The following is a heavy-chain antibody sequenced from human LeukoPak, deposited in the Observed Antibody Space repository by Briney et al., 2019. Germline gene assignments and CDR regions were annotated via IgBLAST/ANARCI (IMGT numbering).Heavy chain of an antibody. CDR1: GFTFSSYA. CDR3: ARDPRITMVRGVLDAFDI. V-gene: IGHV3-7*01. J-gene: IGHJ3*02. D-gene: IGHD3-10*01. CDR2: IRQDGSAE. Sequence: GGSLRLSCAASGFTFSSYAMHWVRQAPGKGLEWVANIRQDGSAEYYVDSVKGRFTISRDNAKNSLYLQMNSLRAEDTAVYYCARDPRITMVRGVLDAFDIWGQGTMVTVSS.